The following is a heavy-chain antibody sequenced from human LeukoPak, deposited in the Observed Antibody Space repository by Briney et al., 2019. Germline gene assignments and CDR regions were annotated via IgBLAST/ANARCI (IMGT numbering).Heavy chain of an antibody. CDR3: TKGFSGWSEDY. CDR1: GFTFSNFP. D-gene: IGHD6-19*01. Sequence: GGSLRLSCAASGFTFSNFPMYWVRQAPGKGLEWVAFIRFNGNKTYYADNVKGRFTISRDNLKDTLYLQMNILRVEDTAVYYRTKGFSGWSEDYWGQGTLVTVSS. J-gene: IGHJ4*02. V-gene: IGHV3-30*02. CDR2: IRFNGNKT.